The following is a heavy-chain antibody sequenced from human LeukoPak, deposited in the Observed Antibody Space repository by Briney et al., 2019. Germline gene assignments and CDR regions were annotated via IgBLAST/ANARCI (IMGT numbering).Heavy chain of an antibody. CDR2: IGPHSTFT. J-gene: IGHJ4*02. CDR1: GFAFTDHY. Sequence: ASLTVSCKSSGFAFTDHYIHWVRQGPGQGLEWMGYIGPHSTFTSSPQEFQGRVTMTRDASMSTAYMELTRLTSDDTAVYYCVREGEGPLSKDFDYWGQGTLVTVSS. D-gene: IGHD2/OR15-2a*01. V-gene: IGHV1-2*02. CDR3: VREGEGPLSKDFDY.